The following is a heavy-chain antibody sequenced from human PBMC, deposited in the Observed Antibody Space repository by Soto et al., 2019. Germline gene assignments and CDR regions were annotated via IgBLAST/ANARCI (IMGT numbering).Heavy chain of an antibody. J-gene: IGHJ4*02. V-gene: IGHV4-4*07. CDR3: ARTVGAAYSCDF. CDR1: GDDMSKYS. CDR2: IWTSGST. D-gene: IGHD3-16*01. Sequence: QVQLQESGPGLVKPSETLSLTCNVSGDDMSKYSWSWVRQPAGKGLEWIGRIWTSGSTNYHPSLKSRVTMSTDTSNKHFSLDLKSATAADTAVYYCARTVGAAYSCDFWGQGVLCTVAS.